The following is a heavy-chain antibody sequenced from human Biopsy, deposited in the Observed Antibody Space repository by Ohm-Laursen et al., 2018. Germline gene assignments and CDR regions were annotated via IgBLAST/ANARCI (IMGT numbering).Heavy chain of an antibody. CDR1: GKTFSDYQ. D-gene: IGHD2-8*01. CDR3: GNGISGRDY. Sequence: GTLSLTCAVFGKTFSDYQWSWIRQPPGKGLEWIGQINQAGTTNYNPSLKSRVSISADASKYEFSLRLASVTAADTAVYLCGNGISGRDYWGLGAQVTVSS. CDR2: INQAGTT. J-gene: IGHJ4*02. V-gene: IGHV4-34*08.